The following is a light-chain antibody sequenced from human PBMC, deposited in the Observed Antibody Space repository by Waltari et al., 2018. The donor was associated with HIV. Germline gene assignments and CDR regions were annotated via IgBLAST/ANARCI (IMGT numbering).Light chain of an antibody. CDR1: NSDVAAYNL. V-gene: IGLV2-23*02. J-gene: IGLJ2*01. Sequence: QSALTQPASVSGSPGQSLTISCIGTNSDVAAYNLVSWYQQRPGKAPKLIIYEVNNRPSVVSDRFSASNSRYTAALTLSGLQAEDEANYYCCSFAGRKSLIFGGGTNLTVL. CDR2: EVN. CDR3: CSFAGRKSLI.